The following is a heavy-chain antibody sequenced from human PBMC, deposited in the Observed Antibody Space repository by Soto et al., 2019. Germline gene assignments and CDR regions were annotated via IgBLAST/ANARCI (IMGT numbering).Heavy chain of an antibody. CDR3: ARSRTGTTYGGMDV. CDR2: IHSGGDT. CDR1: GFAVSSNY. V-gene: IGHV3-66*01. D-gene: IGHD1-7*01. Sequence: EVQLVESGGDLVQPGGSLRLSCAASGFAVSSNYMTWVRQAPGKGLEWVSVIHSGGDTHYADSVRGRFTISRDNSKNTLYLHMNSLRDEDTAVYYCARSRTGTTYGGMDVWGQGTTVTVSS. J-gene: IGHJ6*02.